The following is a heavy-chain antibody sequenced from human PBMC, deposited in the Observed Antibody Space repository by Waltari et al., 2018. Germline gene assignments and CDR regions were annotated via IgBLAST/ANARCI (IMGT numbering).Heavy chain of an antibody. Sequence: QVQLVESGGGVVQPGRSLRLSCAASGFTFSSYGMHWVRQAPGKGLGWVAVIWYDGSNKYYADSVKGRFTISRDNSKNTLYLQMNSLRAEDTAVYYCARKSRGVVPAATYYYYGMDVWGQGTTVTVSS. CDR3: ARKSRGVVPAATYYYYGMDV. V-gene: IGHV3-33*01. J-gene: IGHJ6*02. D-gene: IGHD2-2*01. CDR2: IWYDGSNK. CDR1: GFTFSSYG.